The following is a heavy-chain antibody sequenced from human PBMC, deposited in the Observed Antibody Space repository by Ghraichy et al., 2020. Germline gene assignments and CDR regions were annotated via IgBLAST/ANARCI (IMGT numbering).Heavy chain of an antibody. CDR1: GGSISSGGYY. J-gene: IGHJ3*02. V-gene: IGHV4-31*03. CDR3: AGDPGGYGDYEGDAFEI. CDR2: IYYSGST. D-gene: IGHD4-17*01. Sequence: SETLSLTCTVSGGSISSGGYYWSWIRQHPGKGLEWIGYIYYSGSTYYNPSLKSRVTISVDTSKNQFSLKLSPGTAADTAGYYCAGDPGGYGDYEGDAFEIWGQGTMVTVSS.